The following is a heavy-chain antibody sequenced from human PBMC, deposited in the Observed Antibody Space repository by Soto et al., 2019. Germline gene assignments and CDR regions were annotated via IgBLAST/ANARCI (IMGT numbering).Heavy chain of an antibody. CDR2: TRNKANSYTT. CDR1: GFTFSDHY. J-gene: IGHJ5*02. CDR3: ARSPNSFGWLDP. V-gene: IGHV3-72*01. D-gene: IGHD3-16*01. Sequence: GVSLRLSCAASGFTFSDHYMDWVRQAPGKGLEWVGRTRNKANSYTTEYAASVKGRFTISRDDSKNSLYLQMNSLKTEDTAVYYCARSPNSFGWLDPWGQGT.